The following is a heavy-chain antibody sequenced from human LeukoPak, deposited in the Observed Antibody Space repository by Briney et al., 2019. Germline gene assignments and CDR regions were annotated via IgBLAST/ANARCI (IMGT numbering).Heavy chain of an antibody. J-gene: IGHJ3*02. Sequence: ASVKVSCKASGYSLTTYYIHWVRQAPGQGLEWMGVINHSGGSTSYAQKFQGRVTMTRDTSTSTVSMELSSLRSEDTAVYYCARGGPGVDGYNYAFYIWGQGTRVTVSS. CDR2: INHSGGST. D-gene: IGHD5-24*01. CDR1: GYSLTTYY. CDR3: ARGGPGVDGYNYAFYI. V-gene: IGHV1-46*01.